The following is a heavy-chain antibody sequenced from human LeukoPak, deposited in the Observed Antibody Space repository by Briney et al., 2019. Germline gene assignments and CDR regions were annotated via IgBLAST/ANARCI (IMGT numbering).Heavy chain of an antibody. J-gene: IGHJ4*02. Sequence: SSETLSLTCAVYGGSFSDYYWSWIRQPPGKGLEWIGYIYYSGSTYYNPSLKSRVTISVDTSKNHFSLKLSSVTAADTAVYYCARGDGDFSFDYWGQGTLVTVSS. CDR2: IYYSGST. CDR3: ARGDGDFSFDY. V-gene: IGHV4-30-4*01. D-gene: IGHD4-17*01. CDR1: GGSFSDYY.